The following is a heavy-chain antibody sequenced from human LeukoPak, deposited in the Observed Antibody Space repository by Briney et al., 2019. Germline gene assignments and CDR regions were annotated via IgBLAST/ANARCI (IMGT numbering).Heavy chain of an antibody. CDR1: GFTFSTHA. J-gene: IGHJ4*02. V-gene: IGHV3-23*01. CDR3: GKRGPSGSFDY. D-gene: IGHD3-22*01. Sequence: GGSLRLSCAASGFTFSTHAMRWVRQAPGKGLEWVSAITPSGDSTYYADSVKGRFTISRDNSKNTLYLQMRSLRVEDTAVYYRGKRGPSGSFDYWGQGSLVTVSS. CDR2: ITPSGDST.